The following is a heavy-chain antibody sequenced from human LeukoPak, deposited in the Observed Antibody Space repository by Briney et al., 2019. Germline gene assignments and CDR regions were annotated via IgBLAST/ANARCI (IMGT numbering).Heavy chain of an antibody. D-gene: IGHD1-14*01. J-gene: IGHJ6*03. CDR3: AREIRPGNYYYYMDV. CDR2: IYNSGTT. Sequence: SETLSLTCVVSGDSISSGGYSWNWIRQPPGKGLEWIGYIYNSGTTSYNPSLKSRVTISVDMSRNQFSLKLTSVTAADTAVYYCAREIRPGNYYYYMDVWGKGTTVTISS. V-gene: IGHV4-30-4*07. CDR1: GDSISSGGYS.